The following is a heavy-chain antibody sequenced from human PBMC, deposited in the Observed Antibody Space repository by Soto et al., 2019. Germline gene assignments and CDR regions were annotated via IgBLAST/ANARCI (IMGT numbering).Heavy chain of an antibody. CDR2: IYYSGST. D-gene: IGHD5-12*01. CDR3: ARRVATKSYYFDY. J-gene: IGHJ4*02. CDR1: GGSISSGGYY. Sequence: SETLSLTCTVSGGSISSGGYYWSWIRQHPGKGLEWIGYIYYSGSTYYNPSLKSRVTISVDMSKNQFSLKLSSVTAADTAVYYCARRVATKSYYFDYWCQGTLVTVSS. V-gene: IGHV4-31*03.